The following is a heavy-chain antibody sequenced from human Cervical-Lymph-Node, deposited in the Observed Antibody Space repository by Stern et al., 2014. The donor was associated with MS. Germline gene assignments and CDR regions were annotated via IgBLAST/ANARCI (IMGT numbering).Heavy chain of an antibody. J-gene: IGHJ4*02. CDR3: ARDKEDTNMAFRYFDN. V-gene: IGHV4-61*02. CDR1: GGSVGSGSYD. CDR2: IYTTGST. Sequence: VQLVESGPGLVKPSQTLSLTSTVSGGSVGSGSYDWSWIRQPAGKGLEWIGRIYTTGSTYYNPSLKSRVSISIDTSKNQFSLKLTSVTAADTAVYYCARDKEDTNMAFRYFDNWGQGTLVTVSS. D-gene: IGHD5-18*01.